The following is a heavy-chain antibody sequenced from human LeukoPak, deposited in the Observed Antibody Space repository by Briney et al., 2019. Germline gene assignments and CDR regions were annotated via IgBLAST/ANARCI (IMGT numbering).Heavy chain of an antibody. V-gene: IGHV1-18*01. Sequence: GASVKVSCKASGYTFTSYGISWVRQAPGQGLEWMGWISAYNGNTNYAQKLQGRVTMTTDTSTSTAYMELRGLRSDDTAVYYCARASPYYYGSGSYIVPDYWGQGTLVTVSS. CDR3: ARASPYYYGSGSYIVPDY. D-gene: IGHD3-10*01. CDR1: GYTFTSYG. J-gene: IGHJ4*02. CDR2: ISAYNGNT.